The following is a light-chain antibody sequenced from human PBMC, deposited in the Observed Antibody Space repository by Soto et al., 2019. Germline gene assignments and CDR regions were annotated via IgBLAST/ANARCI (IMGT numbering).Light chain of an antibody. CDR3: SLYASTNTFM. CDR2: EAT. V-gene: IGLV2-23*02. Sequence: QSVLTQPASVSGPPGQSITISCTGTSSDIGRYNLVSWYQQHPGKPPKLMIYEATKRPSGVSNRFSGSKSGNTASLTISGLQAEDEADYYCSLYASTNTFMFGGGTKLTVL. CDR1: SSDIGRYNL. J-gene: IGLJ3*02.